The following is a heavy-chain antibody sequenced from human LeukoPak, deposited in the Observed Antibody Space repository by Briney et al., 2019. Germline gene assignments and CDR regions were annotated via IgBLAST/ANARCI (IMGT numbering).Heavy chain of an antibody. CDR2: IIPIFGTA. CDR1: GGTFSTYA. J-gene: IGHJ6*03. Sequence: GASVKVSCKASGGTFSTYAISWVRQAPGQGLEWMGGIIPIFGTANYAQKLQGRVTITADKSTSTAYMELSSLRSEDTAVYYCARGMDTDMVSLDYSYYYMDVWGKGTTVTVSS. CDR3: ARGMDTDMVSLDYSYYYMDV. V-gene: IGHV1-69*06. D-gene: IGHD5-18*01.